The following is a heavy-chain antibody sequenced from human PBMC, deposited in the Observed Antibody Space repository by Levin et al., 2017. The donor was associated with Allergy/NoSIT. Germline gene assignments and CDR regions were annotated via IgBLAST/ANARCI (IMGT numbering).Heavy chain of an antibody. CDR3: AKAYDSSGYYYGPFDY. Sequence: PGGSLRLSCAASGFTFSSYAMSWVRQAPGKGLEWVSAISGSGGSTYYADSVKGRFTISRDNSKNTLYLQMSSLRAEDTAVYYCAKAYDSSGYYYGPFDYWGQGTLVTVSS. CDR2: ISGSGGST. J-gene: IGHJ4*02. D-gene: IGHD3-22*01. CDR1: GFTFSSYA. V-gene: IGHV3-23*01.